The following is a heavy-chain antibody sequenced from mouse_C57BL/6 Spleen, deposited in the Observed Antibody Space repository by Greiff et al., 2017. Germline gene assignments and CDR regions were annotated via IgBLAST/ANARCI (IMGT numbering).Heavy chain of an antibody. Sequence: QVQLQQSGAELVRPGASVKLSCKASGYTFTDYYINWVKQRPGQGLEWIARIYPGSGNTYYNEKFKGKATLTAEKSSSTAYMQLSSLTSEDSAVYFCAGYDYDGFAYWGQGTLVTVSA. J-gene: IGHJ3*01. CDR2: IYPGSGNT. D-gene: IGHD2-4*01. V-gene: IGHV1-76*01. CDR3: AGYDYDGFAY. CDR1: GYTFTDYY.